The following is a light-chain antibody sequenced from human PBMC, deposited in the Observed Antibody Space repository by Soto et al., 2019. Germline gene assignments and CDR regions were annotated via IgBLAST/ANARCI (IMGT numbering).Light chain of an antibody. CDR3: LQDYGYPRT. J-gene: IGKJ1*01. V-gene: IGKV1-6*01. CDR1: QDIRDE. Sequence: AIQMTQSPFSLSASVGDRVTITCRASQDIRDEVGWYQQKPGKAPKLLISAASNLQSGFPSRFSGSGSATDFTLTISSLQPEDFATYYCLQDYGYPRTFGRGTKVESK. CDR2: AAS.